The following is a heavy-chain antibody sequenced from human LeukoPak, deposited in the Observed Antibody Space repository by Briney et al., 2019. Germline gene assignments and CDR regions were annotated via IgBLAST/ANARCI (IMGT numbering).Heavy chain of an antibody. D-gene: IGHD2-21*01. V-gene: IGHV3-66*04. Sequence: GGSLRLSCAASGFSFRRYYMSWVLQAPGKGLQWVSVLFSGGDTYYADSVKDRFSISRDSSRETLFLQMNSLRADDTAVSYCARQGFDSGFDYWGHGTMVTVSS. CDR1: GFSFRRYY. J-gene: IGHJ4*01. CDR3: ARQGFDSGFDY. CDR2: LFSGGDT.